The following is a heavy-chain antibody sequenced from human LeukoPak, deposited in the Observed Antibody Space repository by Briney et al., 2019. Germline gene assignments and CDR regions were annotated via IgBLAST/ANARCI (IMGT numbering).Heavy chain of an antibody. D-gene: IGHD3-22*01. CDR1: GFTFSTYA. CDR2: I. V-gene: IGHV3-23*01. CDR3: AKDRGRYYDSNGYYWGYYFDS. J-gene: IGHJ4*02. Sequence: PGGSLRLSCAASGFTFSTYAVNWVRQAPGKGLEWVSAIKGRFTISRGNSKNTLYLQMSSLRAEDTAVYYCAKDRGRYYDSNGYYWGYYFDSWGQGILVTVST.